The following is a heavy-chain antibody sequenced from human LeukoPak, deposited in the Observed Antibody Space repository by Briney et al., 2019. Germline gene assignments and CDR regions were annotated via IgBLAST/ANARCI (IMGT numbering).Heavy chain of an antibody. CDR2: IYTSGST. CDR1: SGSFSSYY. CDR3: ARENSGSYREFDY. D-gene: IGHD1-26*01. V-gene: IGHV4-4*07. Sequence: SETLSLTCTVSSGSFSSYYWSWIRQPAGKGLEWIGRIYTSGSTNYNASLKSRVSMSVDTSKNQCSLKLSSVTAADTAVFYCARENSGSYREFDYWGQGTLVTVSS. J-gene: IGHJ4*02.